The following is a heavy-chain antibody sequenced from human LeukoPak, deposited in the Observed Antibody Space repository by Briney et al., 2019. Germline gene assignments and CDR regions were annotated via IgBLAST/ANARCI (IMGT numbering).Heavy chain of an antibody. CDR3: ARWEATTVGSDY. CDR2: IIPIFGTA. CDR1: GGTFSSYA. Sequence: SVKVSCKASGGTFSSYAISWVRQAPGQGLEWMGGIIPIFGTANYAQKFQGRVTITTDESTSTAYMELSSLRSEDTAVYYCARWEATTVGSDYWGQGTLVTVSS. D-gene: IGHD4-23*01. J-gene: IGHJ4*02. V-gene: IGHV1-69*05.